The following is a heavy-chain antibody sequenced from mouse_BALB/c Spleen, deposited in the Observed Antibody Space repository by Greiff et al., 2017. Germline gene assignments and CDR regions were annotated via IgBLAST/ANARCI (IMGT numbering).Heavy chain of an antibody. Sequence: VQLQQSGPQLVRPGASVKISCKASGYSFTSYWMHWVKQRPGQGLEWIGMIDPSDSETRLNQKFKDKATLTVDKSSSTAYLQLSSPTSEDSAVYYCARREYGNYYAMDYWGQGTSVTVSS. J-gene: IGHJ4*01. CDR1: GYSFTSYW. CDR3: ARREYGNYYAMDY. D-gene: IGHD2-10*02. V-gene: IGHV1S126*01. CDR2: IDPSDSET.